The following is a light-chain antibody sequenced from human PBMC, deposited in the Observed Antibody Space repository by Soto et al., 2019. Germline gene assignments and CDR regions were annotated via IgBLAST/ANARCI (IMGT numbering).Light chain of an antibody. Sequence: IRVSQSASTLSAYIGDRVTITCRASQTISRWLAWHQQKPGKAPKLLIYKASSLESGVPSRFSGSGSGTEFTLTISSLQPDDFAAYYCQQYNSYSPWTFAQGTKAAIK. V-gene: IGKV1-5*03. J-gene: IGKJ1*01. CDR3: QQYNSYSPWT. CDR2: KAS. CDR1: QTISRW.